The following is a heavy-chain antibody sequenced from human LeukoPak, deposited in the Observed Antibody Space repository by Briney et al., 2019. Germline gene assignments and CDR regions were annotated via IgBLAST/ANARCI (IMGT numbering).Heavy chain of an antibody. CDR2: ISAYNGNT. V-gene: IGHV1-18*01. CDR1: GYTLTSYG. D-gene: IGHD5-18*01. Sequence: ASVKVSYKASGYTLTSYGISLVRQAPGQGLEWMGWISAYNGNTNYAQKLQGRVTMTTDTSTSTAYMELRSLRYDDTAVYHCTRGGYSYDTQSDYWVQGTMVTVSS. CDR3: TRGGYSYDTQSDY. J-gene: IGHJ4*02.